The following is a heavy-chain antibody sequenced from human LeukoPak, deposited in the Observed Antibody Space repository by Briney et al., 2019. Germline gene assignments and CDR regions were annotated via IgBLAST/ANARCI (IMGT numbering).Heavy chain of an antibody. CDR3: ARDWYCSGGSCYSFDY. V-gene: IGHV3-21*01. D-gene: IGHD2-15*01. CDR2: ISSSSSYI. CDR1: GFTFSSYS. J-gene: IGHJ4*02. Sequence: GGSLRLSCAASGFTFSSYSMNWVRQAPGKGLEWVPSISSSSSYIYYADSVKGRFTISRDNAKNSLYLQMNSLRAEDTAVYYCARDWYCSGGSCYSFDYWGQGTLVTVSS.